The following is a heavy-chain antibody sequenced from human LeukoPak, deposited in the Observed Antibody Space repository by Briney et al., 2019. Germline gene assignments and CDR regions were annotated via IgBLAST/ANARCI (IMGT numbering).Heavy chain of an antibody. V-gene: IGHV3-21*01. D-gene: IGHD3-10*01. Sequence: EPGGSLRLSCAASGFTFSSYSMNWVRQAPGKGLEWVSSISSSSSYIYYADSVKGRFTISRDNAKNSLYLQMNSLGAEDTAVYYCARDTRGQYNWFDPWGQGTLVTVSS. J-gene: IGHJ5*02. CDR2: ISSSSSYI. CDR1: GFTFSSYS. CDR3: ARDTRGQYNWFDP.